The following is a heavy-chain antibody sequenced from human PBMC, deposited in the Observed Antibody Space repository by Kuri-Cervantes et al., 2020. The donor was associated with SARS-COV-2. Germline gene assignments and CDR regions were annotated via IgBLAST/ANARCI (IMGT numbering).Heavy chain of an antibody. CDR1: GYSFATYW. CDR2: IYGGDSDT. D-gene: IGHD3-22*01. J-gene: IGHJ4*02. V-gene: IGHV5-51*01. Sequence: GGSLRLSCKGSGYSFATYWIGWVRQMPGKGLEWMGIIYGGDSDTRYNPSFQGQVTLSSDRSISTAYLQWSSLKASDTAIYYCARHFRHKDWLIPEVSTYFDSWGQGTLVTVSS. CDR3: ARHFRHKDWLIPEVSTYFDS.